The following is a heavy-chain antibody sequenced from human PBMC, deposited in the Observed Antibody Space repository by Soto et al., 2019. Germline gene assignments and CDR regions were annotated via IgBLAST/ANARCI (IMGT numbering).Heavy chain of an antibody. CDR1: GFTFGTYA. D-gene: IGHD1-1*01. CDR3: AKLAHHWNDEYLDY. Sequence: QLLESGGGLVQPGKSLRISCAASGFTFGTYAMSWVRQVPGKGLEWVSSICGGGGSSKDYADSVKGRFTISRDDAKNTLFLQMNSLRVEDTAVYYCAKLAHHWNDEYLDYWGQGTLVTVSS. J-gene: IGHJ4*02. CDR2: ICGGGGSSK. V-gene: IGHV3-23*01.